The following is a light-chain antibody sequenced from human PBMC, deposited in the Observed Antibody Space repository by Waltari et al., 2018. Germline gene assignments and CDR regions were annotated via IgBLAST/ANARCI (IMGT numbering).Light chain of an antibody. CDR3: CSYTSTSTYV. J-gene: IGLJ1*01. CDR1: ISDIGRYNF. CDR2: EVS. V-gene: IGLV2-14*01. Sequence: QSALTQPASVSGSPGQSIAISRTGSISDIGRYNFLSSYQHHPGTATKLIIYEVSTGPSQVSLRFSGSKSGSTASVTISGLQAEDETTYNCCSYTSTSTYVFGNGTKVDVL.